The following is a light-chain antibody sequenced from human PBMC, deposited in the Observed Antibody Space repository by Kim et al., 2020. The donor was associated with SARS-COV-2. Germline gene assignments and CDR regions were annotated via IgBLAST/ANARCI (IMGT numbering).Light chain of an antibody. CDR3: CSYAGSSTFKV. Sequence: QSDTISCTGTSSDVGSYNLGSWYQQHPGKAPKLMIYEGSKRPSGVSNRFSGSKSGNTASLTISGLQAEDEADYYCCSYAGSSTFKVFGGGTKLTVL. V-gene: IGLV2-23*03. CDR1: SSDVGSYNL. J-gene: IGLJ2*01. CDR2: EGS.